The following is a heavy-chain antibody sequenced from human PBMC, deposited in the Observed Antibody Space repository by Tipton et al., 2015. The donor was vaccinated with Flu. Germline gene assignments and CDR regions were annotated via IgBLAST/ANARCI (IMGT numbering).Heavy chain of an antibody. Sequence: SLRLSCAASGFTFSDYWMTWVRQAPGKGLEWVANIKGDGTKKYYVDSVKGRFTISRDDIKKSVYLQMNSLRVEDTAVYYCARAIGAAGGYWGQGTLVTVSS. J-gene: IGHJ4*02. CDR2: IKGDGTKK. CDR1: GFTFSDYW. CDR3: ARAIGAAGGY. V-gene: IGHV3-7*04. D-gene: IGHD6-13*01.